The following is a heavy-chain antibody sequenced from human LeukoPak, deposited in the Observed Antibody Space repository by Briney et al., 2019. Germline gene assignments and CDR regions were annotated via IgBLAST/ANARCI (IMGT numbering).Heavy chain of an antibody. CDR2: IYYSGST. CDR1: GGSISGYY. J-gene: IGHJ4*02. D-gene: IGHD4-17*01. Sequence: SETLSLTCTGSGGSISGYYWSWIRQTPGKRLEWIGYIYYSGSTRYNPSLKSRVTISGDTSKNQISLKLSSVTAADTAVYYCARLIISGDYVFDYWGQGTLVTVSS. CDR3: ARLIISGDYVFDY. V-gene: IGHV4-59*01.